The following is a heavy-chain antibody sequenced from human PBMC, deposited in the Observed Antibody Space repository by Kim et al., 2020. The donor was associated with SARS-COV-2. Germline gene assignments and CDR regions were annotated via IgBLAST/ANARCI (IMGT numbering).Heavy chain of an antibody. CDR1: GYTFTGYY. D-gene: IGHD3-10*01. J-gene: IGHJ6*02. V-gene: IGHV1-2*02. CDR3: ARDRKEYELLWFGEVYYYDGMDV. CDR2: INPNSGGT. Sequence: ASVKVSCKASGYTFTGYYMHWVRQAPGQGLEWMGWINPNSGGTNYAQKFQGRVTMTRDTSISTAYMELSRLRSDDTAVYYCARDRKEYELLWFGEVYYYDGMDVWGQGTTVTVSS.